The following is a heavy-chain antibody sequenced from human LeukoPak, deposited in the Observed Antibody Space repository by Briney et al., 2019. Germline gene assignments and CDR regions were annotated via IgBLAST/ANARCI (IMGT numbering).Heavy chain of an antibody. CDR1: GYSFTGFY. V-gene: IGHV1-2*02. CDR3: ARYPPDDF. Sequence: ASLKVSCKASGYSFTGFYLNWVRQAPGEGLEWMGWINPCSGGTNYAQKFQGRVTMTRDTSNTTAYLELNNLTPDDTAVYYCARYPPDDFWGQGTLVTVSS. D-gene: IGHD1-14*01. J-gene: IGHJ4*02. CDR2: INPCSGGT.